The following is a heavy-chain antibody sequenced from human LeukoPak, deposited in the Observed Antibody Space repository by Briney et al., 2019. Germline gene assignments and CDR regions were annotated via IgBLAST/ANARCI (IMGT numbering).Heavy chain of an antibody. V-gene: IGHV3-21*01. J-gene: IGHJ5*02. Sequence: GGSLRLSCAASGFTFSSYEMNWVRQAPGKGLEWVSSISSSSSYIYYADSVKGRFTISRDNAKNSLYLQMNSLRAEDTAVYYCARDPQYCSSTSCHRNNWFDPWGQGTLVTVSS. D-gene: IGHD2-2*01. CDR3: ARDPQYCSSTSCHRNNWFDP. CDR2: ISSSSSYI. CDR1: GFTFSSYE.